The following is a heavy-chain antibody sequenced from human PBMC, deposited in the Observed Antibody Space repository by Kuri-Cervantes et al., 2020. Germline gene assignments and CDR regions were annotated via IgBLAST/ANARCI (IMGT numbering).Heavy chain of an antibody. CDR1: GGSISSYY. D-gene: IGHD5-12*01. CDR2: IHDSGST. CDR3: ARELATYFNVFDI. V-gene: IGHV4-59*01. J-gene: IGHJ3*02. Sequence: SETLSLTCTVSGGSISSYYWSWIRQPPGKALGWIGYIHDSGSTNYNPSLKSRVTISVDTSKNQFSLKLSSVTAADTAVYYCARELATYFNVFDIWGQGTMVTVSS.